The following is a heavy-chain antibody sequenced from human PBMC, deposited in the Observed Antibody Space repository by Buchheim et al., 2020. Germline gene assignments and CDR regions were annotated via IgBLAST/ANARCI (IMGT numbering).Heavy chain of an antibody. CDR2: ITYSGTTI. D-gene: IGHD5-24*01. CDR3: ARGWLQAPLDY. CDR1: GFTFSDYY. J-gene: IGHJ4*02. V-gene: IGHV3-11*01. Sequence: QVQLVESGGGLVKPGGSLRLSCAASGFTFSDYYMSWIRQAPRKGLEWVSYITYSGTTIYSRDSVKGRFTISRYNAKNSLYLQMNSLRAEETAVDYGARGWLQAPLDYWGQGTL.